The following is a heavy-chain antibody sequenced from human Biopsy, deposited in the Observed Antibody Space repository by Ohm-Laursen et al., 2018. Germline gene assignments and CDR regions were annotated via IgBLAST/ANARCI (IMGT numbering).Heavy chain of an antibody. CDR1: GYTFTSYA. Sequence: SVKVSCKASGYTFTSYAITWVRQAPGQGLEWMGWSSGYNGKTNYAQNLQGRLTMTTDTSTSTAYMELSSLRSEDTAVYYCARGGGYNWNNGWFDPWGQGTLVTVSS. V-gene: IGHV1-18*01. CDR3: ARGGGYNWNNGWFDP. J-gene: IGHJ5*02. CDR2: SSGYNGKT. D-gene: IGHD1/OR15-1a*01.